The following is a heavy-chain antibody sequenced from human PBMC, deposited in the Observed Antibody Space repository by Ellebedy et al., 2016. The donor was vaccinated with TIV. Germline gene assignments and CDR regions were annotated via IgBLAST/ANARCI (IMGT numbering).Heavy chain of an antibody. V-gene: IGHV1-18*01. J-gene: IGHJ3*02. CDR1: GYTFTSYD. D-gene: IGHD1-14*01. CDR3: AGQWAGDAFDI. CDR2: ISAYSGNR. Sequence: AASVKVSCKPSGYTFTSYDINWVRHAPGQGLEWMGWISAYSGNRNYAQKLQGRVTMTTDTSTSTAYMELRSLRSDDTAVYYCAGQWAGDAFDIWGQGTMVTVSS.